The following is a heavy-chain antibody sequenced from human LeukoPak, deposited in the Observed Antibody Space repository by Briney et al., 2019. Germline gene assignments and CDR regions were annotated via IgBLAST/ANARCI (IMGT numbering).Heavy chain of an antibody. CDR2: IYYSGST. CDR3: ARQEDFWSGYYHGDY. CDR1: GYSISSGYY. V-gene: IGHV4-38-2*02. D-gene: IGHD3-3*01. J-gene: IGHJ4*02. Sequence: SETLSLTRTVSGYSISSGYYWGWIRQPPGKGLEWIGSIYYSGSTYYNPSLKSRVTISVDTSKNQFSLKLSSVTAADTAVYYCARQEDFWSGYYHGDYWGQGTLVTVSS.